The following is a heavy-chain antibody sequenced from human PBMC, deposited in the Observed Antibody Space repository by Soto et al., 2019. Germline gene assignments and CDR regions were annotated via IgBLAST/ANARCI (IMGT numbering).Heavy chain of an antibody. CDR3: ARAKSTSAQFDP. CDR2: ISSSSSYT. D-gene: IGHD2-2*01. V-gene: IGHV3-11*06. CDR1: GFTFSDYY. J-gene: IGHJ5*02. Sequence: NPGGFLRLSCAASGFTFSDYYMSWIRQAPGKGLEWVSYISSSSSYTNYADSVKGRFTISRDNAKNSLYLQMNSLRAEDTAVYYCARAKSTSAQFDPWGQGTLVTVSS.